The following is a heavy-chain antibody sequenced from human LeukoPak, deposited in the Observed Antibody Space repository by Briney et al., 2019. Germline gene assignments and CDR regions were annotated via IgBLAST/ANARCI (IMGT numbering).Heavy chain of an antibody. Sequence: SQTLSPTCDVYGGSFSGYYWSCISQPPGKGMGWVGSIKLSGRTTTNPSLNGRVTISVDPSKTQFSLRLRSVTATTPAVYSCARAITIFGVVIRRLTEFDTWGQGTRATVSS. J-gene: IGHJ5*02. CDR2: IKLSGRT. CDR3: ARAITIFGVVIRRLTEFDT. CDR1: GGSFSGYY. D-gene: IGHD3-3*01. V-gene: IGHV4-34*01.